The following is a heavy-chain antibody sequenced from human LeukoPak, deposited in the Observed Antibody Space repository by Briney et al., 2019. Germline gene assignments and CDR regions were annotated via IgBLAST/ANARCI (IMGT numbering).Heavy chain of an antibody. J-gene: IGHJ4*02. V-gene: IGHV1-18*01. CDR2: ISAYNGNT. CDR3: ARDTPELRHFDWSTDY. D-gene: IGHD3-9*01. CDR1: GYTFTSYG. Sequence: ASVKVSCKASGYTFTSYGISWVRQAPGQGLEWMGWISAYNGNTNYAQKLQGRVTMTTDTSTSTAYMELRSLRSDDTAVYYCARDTPELRHFDWSTDYWGQGTLVTVSS.